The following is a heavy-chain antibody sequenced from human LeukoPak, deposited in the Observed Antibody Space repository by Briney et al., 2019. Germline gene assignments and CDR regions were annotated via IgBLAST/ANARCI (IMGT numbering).Heavy chain of an antibody. J-gene: IGHJ5*02. CDR1: GGSISSSSYY. D-gene: IGHD6-19*01. CDR2: IYYSGST. V-gene: IGHV4-39*07. Sequence: SETLSLTCTVSGGSISSSSYYWGWIRQPPGKGLEWIGSIYYSGSTYYNPSLKSRVAISVDTSKNQFSLKLSSVTAADTAVYYCARVGGLGDSSGWYRYNGWFDPWGQGTLVTVSS. CDR3: ARVGGLGDSSGWYRYNGWFDP.